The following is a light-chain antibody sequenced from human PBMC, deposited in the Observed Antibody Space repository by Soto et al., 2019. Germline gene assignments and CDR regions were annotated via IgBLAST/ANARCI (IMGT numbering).Light chain of an antibody. V-gene: IGKV1-5*03. CDR1: ESIKYW. CDR2: KAS. Sequence: DIQMTQSPSTLSASVGYRFTITCRASESIKYWLAWYRQKPGKAPKLLIYKASSLESGVPSRFSGSGSGTEFTLTISRLQPDDFATYFCHSRAFGQGTRLEIK. CDR3: HSRA. J-gene: IGKJ5*01.